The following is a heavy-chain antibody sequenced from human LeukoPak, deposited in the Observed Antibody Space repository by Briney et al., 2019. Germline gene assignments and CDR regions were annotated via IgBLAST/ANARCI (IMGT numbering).Heavy chain of an antibody. CDR2: IYYSGST. CDR3: ARGMTTVVTPAFDI. J-gene: IGHJ3*02. D-gene: IGHD4-23*01. Sequence: SSETLSLTCTVSGGSSSSYYWSWIRQPPGKGLEWIGYIYYSGSTNYNPSLKSRVTISVDTSKNQFSLKLSSVTAADTAVYYCARGMTTVVTPAFDIWGQGTMVTVSS. CDR1: GGSSSSYY. V-gene: IGHV4-59*01.